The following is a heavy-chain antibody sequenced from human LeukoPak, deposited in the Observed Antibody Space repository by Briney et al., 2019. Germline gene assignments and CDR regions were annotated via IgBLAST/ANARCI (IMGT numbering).Heavy chain of an antibody. CDR1: GFSLNTSGVG. J-gene: IGHJ4*02. CDR3: AHTGTWYSYFDS. V-gene: IGHV2-5*02. CDR2: IYWDDDK. D-gene: IGHD2-21*02. Sequence: GSGPTLVNPTQTLTLTCTFSGFSLNTSGVGVGWIRQPPGTALEWLALIYWDDDKRYSPSLKSRLTITKDTSKNQVVLTMTNMDPVDTTTYYCAHTGTWYSYFDSWGQGTLVTVSP.